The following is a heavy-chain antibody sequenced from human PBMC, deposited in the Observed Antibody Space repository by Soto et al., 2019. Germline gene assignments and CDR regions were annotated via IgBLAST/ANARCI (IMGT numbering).Heavy chain of an antibody. Sequence: QITLKESGPTLVQPTQTLTLSCTFPGFPLSTSGAAVAWIRQPPGEALERLAVLSWYDDKRYSPSLTRRLTITWDSAKDQVVLRLTYVDPVDTGTYYCAHAGGAGNSAWYDPWGQGALVIVA. CDR2: LSWYDDK. J-gene: IGHJ5*02. D-gene: IGHD6-13*01. V-gene: IGHV2-5*01. CDR3: AHAGGAGNSAWYDP. CDR1: GFPLSTSGAA.